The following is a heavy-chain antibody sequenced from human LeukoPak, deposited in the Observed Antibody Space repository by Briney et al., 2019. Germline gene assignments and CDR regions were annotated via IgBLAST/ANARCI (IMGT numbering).Heavy chain of an antibody. D-gene: IGHD6-13*01. V-gene: IGHV3-7*01. CDR3: ARATGYSSSWYSPNEYYFDY. J-gene: IGHJ4*02. CDR2: IKQDGSEK. CDR1: GFTFSSYW. Sequence: GGSLRLSCAASGFTFSSYWMSWVRQAPGKGLEWVANIKQDGSEKYYVDSVKGRFTISRDNAKNSLYLQMSSLRAEDTAVYYCARATGYSSSWYSPNEYYFDYWGQGTLVTVSS.